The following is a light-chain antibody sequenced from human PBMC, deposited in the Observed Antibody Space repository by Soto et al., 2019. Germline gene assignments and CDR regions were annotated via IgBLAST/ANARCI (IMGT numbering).Light chain of an antibody. Sequence: EIVLTQSPATLSLSPGDRATLSCRASQSVTRNLAWYQQKPGQAPRLLIHGASNRATGIPDRFSGSGSGTDFTLTISRLEPEDFAVYYCQQYGSSGTFGQGTKVDIK. CDR3: QQYGSSGT. CDR2: GAS. CDR1: QSVTRN. V-gene: IGKV3-20*01. J-gene: IGKJ1*01.